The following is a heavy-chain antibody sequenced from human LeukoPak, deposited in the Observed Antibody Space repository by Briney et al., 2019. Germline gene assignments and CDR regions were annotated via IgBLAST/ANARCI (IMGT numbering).Heavy chain of an antibody. CDR3: ARGPDYSGSYYHNWFDP. V-gene: IGHV1-8*03. Sequence: PGASVKVSCKASGYTFTSYDINWVRQATGQGLEWMGWMNPNSGNTGYAQKFQGRVTITRNTSISTAYMELSSPRSEDTAVYYCARGPDYSGSYYHNWFDPWGQGTLVTVSS. J-gene: IGHJ5*02. CDR1: GYTFTSYD. CDR2: MNPNSGNT. D-gene: IGHD1-26*01.